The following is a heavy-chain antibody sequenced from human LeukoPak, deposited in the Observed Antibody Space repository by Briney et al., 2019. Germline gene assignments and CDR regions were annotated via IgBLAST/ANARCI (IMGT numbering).Heavy chain of an antibody. CDR1: GASISSHC. CDR2: ICHSGST. V-gene: IGHV4-59*11. D-gene: IGHD6-13*01. J-gene: IGHJ4*02. CDR3: ASRPGSNWYGVFDY. Sequence: SETLSLTCTVSGASISSHCWDWIRQPPGKGLEWIGYICHSGSTYYNPSLMSRVTMSLTTSKNQFSLTLSSVTAADTALYYCASRPGSNWYGVFDYWGQGTLVTVSS.